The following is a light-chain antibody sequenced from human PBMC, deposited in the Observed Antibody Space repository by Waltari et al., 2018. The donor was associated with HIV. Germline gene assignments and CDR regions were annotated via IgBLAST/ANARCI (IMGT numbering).Light chain of an antibody. CDR3: HQYGASPWT. J-gene: IGKJ1*01. CDR2: GTS. CDR1: QTIGSRY. V-gene: IGKV3-20*01. Sequence: EIVLTQSPGTLSLSPGDRATLSYRASQTIGSRYVAWYQQTPGQAPRLLIYGTSNRATGIPDRFSGSGSGAGFTLTISRLAPEDVAVYYCHQYGASPWTFGQGTKVEIK.